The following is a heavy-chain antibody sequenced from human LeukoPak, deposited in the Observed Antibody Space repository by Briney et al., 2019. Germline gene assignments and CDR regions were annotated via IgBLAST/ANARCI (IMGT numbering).Heavy chain of an antibody. Sequence: SQTLSLTCTVSGGSISSGAYYWSWIRQPPRKCLEWIGYIYYSGSTYDNPSLKSRVTISVGTSKHQFSLKLSSVTAADTAVYYCARESILSGYSGYDIFDYWGQGNLVTVSS. D-gene: IGHD5-12*01. J-gene: IGHJ4*02. CDR1: GGSISSGAYY. CDR2: IYYSGST. CDR3: ARESILSGYSGYDIFDY. V-gene: IGHV4-30-4*01.